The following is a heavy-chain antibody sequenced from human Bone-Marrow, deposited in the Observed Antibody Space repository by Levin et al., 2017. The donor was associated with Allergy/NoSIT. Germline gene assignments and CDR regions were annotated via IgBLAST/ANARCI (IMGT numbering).Heavy chain of an antibody. CDR3: ARTRGLGPGGHFDS. J-gene: IGHJ4*02. CDR1: GFNFNNYY. Sequence: GESLKISCTASGFNFNNYYMSWIRQPPGKGLEWISYIGDNGGSIHNADSVQGRFTISRDNAKNSLYLQMDSLRGEDTAMYYCARTRGLGPGGHFDSWGPGTLVTVSS. D-gene: IGHD6-19*01. CDR2: IGDNGGSI. V-gene: IGHV3-11*01.